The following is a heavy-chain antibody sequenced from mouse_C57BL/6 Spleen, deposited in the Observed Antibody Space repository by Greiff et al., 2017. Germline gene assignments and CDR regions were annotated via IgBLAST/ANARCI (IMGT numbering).Heavy chain of an antibody. CDR3: AREGVITTVVAPYFDY. CDR2: IYPSDSET. J-gene: IGHJ2*01. CDR1: GYTFTSYW. D-gene: IGHD1-1*01. V-gene: IGHV1-61*01. Sequence: VQLQQPGAELVRPGSSVKLSCKASGYTFTSYWLDWVKQRPGQGLEWIGNIYPSDSETHYNQKFKDKATLTVDKSSSTAYMQLSSLTSEDSAVYYCAREGVITTVVAPYFDYWGQGTTLTVSS.